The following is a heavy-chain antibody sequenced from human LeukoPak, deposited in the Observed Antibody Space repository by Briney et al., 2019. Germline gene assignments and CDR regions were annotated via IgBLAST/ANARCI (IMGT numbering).Heavy chain of an antibody. CDR2: IYTTGTT. CDR3: ARQGDGSGSYWYYYYYMDV. V-gene: IGHV4-61*02. CDR1: GGSISSGSYY. D-gene: IGHD3-10*01. Sequence: SETLSLTCTVSGGSISSGSYYWSWIRQPAGKGLEWIGRIYTTGTTNYNPSLKSRVTMSIDTSKNQFSLKLSSVTAADTAVYYCARQGDGSGSYWYYYYYMDVWGKGTTVTISS. J-gene: IGHJ6*03.